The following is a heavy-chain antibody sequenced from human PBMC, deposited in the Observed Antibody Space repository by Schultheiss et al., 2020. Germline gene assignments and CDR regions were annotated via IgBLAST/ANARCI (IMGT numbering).Heavy chain of an antibody. CDR3: ARDQEVAYYYYYYMDV. CDR1: GDSVSSNSAA. Sequence: SETLSLTCAISGDSVSSNSAAWNWIRQSPSRVLEWLGRTYYRSKWYNDYAVSVKSRITINPDTSKNQFSLQLNSVTPEDTAVYYCARDQEVAYYYYYYMDVWGKGTTVTVSS. D-gene: IGHD5-12*01. CDR2: TYYRSKWYN. V-gene: IGHV6-1*01. J-gene: IGHJ6*03.